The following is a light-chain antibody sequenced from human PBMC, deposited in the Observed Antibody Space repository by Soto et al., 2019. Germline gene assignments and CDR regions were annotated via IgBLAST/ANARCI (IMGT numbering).Light chain of an antibody. CDR3: QQYGSSLSIT. J-gene: IGKJ5*01. V-gene: IGKV3-20*01. Sequence: EIVLTQSPGTLSLPPGERATLSCRASQSVRSTYLAWYQQKPGQAPRLLIHGASSRATGIPDRFSGSGSGTDFTLTISRLEPEDFAVYCCQQYGSSLSITFGQGTRLEIK. CDR1: QSVRSTY. CDR2: GAS.